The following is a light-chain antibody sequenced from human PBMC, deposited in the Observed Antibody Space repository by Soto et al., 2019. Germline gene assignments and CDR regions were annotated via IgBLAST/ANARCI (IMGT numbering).Light chain of an antibody. J-gene: IGLJ3*02. CDR2: GNS. Sequence: QSVLTQPPSVSGAPGQRVTISCTGSSSNIGAGYDVHWYQQLPGTAPKLLIYGNSNRPSGVPDRFSGSKSGTSASLAITGLQAEDEADYDCQSYDGSRSGSVFGGGTKLTVL. CDR1: SSNIGAGYD. V-gene: IGLV1-40*01. CDR3: QSYDGSRSGSV.